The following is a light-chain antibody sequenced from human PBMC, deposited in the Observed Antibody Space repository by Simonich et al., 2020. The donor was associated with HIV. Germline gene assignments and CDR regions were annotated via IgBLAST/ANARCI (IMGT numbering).Light chain of an antibody. CDR2: WAS. J-gene: IGKJ1*01. V-gene: IGKV4-1*01. CDR1: QSVLYSSNNKDY. CDR3: QQYYITPHT. Sequence: DIVMTQSPDSLAVSLGERATINCKSSQSVLYSSNNKDYLAWYQQKPGQPPNLLIYWASTRESGVPDRCSGGGSETDFTLTISSLQAEDVAVYYCQQYYITPHTFGQGTKVEIK.